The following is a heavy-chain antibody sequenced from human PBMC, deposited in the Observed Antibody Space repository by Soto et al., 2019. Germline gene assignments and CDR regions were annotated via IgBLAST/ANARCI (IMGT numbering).Heavy chain of an antibody. J-gene: IGHJ6*02. CDR1: EFSFSLYA. CDR2: VSGSGAST. CDR3: ANCGPDVWGTGAHYYGLDV. V-gene: IGHV3-23*01. D-gene: IGHD3-16*01. Sequence: PGGSLRLSCAASEFSFSLYAMSWVRRSPGKGLPWLSVVSGSGASTYYADSVKGRFTISRDNSNNTLYLHMNSLRAEDAGVYYCANCGPDVWGTGAHYYGLDVWGQGTTVTVSS.